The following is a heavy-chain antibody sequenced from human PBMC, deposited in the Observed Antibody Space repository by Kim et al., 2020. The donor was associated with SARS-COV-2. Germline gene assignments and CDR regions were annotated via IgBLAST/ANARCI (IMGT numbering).Heavy chain of an antibody. CDR1: GIPFSDAW. V-gene: IGHV3-15*01. J-gene: IGHJ4*02. CDR3: TTVSIR. CDR2: IKSQSDGGTA. Sequence: GGSLRLSCVVSGIPFSDAWFNWVRQSPGKGLEWVGRIKSQSDGGTADLAAPVKGRFAISRDDSTNTLYLLMNSLRTDDSAVYYCTTVSIRWGQGTLVTVS. D-gene: IGHD2-21*01.